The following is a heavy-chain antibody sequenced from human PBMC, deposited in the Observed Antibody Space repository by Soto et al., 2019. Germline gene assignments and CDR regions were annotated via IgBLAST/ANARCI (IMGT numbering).Heavy chain of an antibody. CDR3: AKSIFGVVINLEYFQH. D-gene: IGHD3-3*01. V-gene: IGHV3-23*01. Sequence: GGSLRLSCAASGFTFSSYAMSWVRQAPGKGLEWVSAISGSGGSTYYADSVKGRFTISRDNSKNTLYLQMNSLRAEDTAVYYCAKSIFGVVINLEYFQHWGQGTLVTVSS. CDR1: GFTFSSYA. CDR2: ISGSGGST. J-gene: IGHJ1*01.